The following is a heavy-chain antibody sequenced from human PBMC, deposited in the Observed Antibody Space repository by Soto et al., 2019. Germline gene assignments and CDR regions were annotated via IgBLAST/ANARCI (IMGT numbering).Heavy chain of an antibody. CDR1: GGSINSGGYY. V-gene: IGHV4-31*03. CDR2: MYYSGST. CDR3: ARGYRQSAYISSWVFDY. D-gene: IGHD6-13*01. Sequence: QVQLRESGPGLVKPSQTLSLTCTVSGGSINSGGYYWNWIRQHPGKGLEWIGYMYYSGSTYYNPLLSSRVIISAYTSENHCSLKLSSVTAADTAVYFCARGYRQSAYISSWVFDYWGEGTLVNVSS. J-gene: IGHJ4*02.